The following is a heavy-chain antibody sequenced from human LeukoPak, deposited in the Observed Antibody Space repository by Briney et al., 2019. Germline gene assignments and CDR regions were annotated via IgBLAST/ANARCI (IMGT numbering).Heavy chain of an antibody. Sequence: GGSLRLSCAASGFTFSNAWMSWFRQAPGKGLEWVGRIKSKTDGGTTDYAAPVKGRFTISRDDSKNTLYLQMNSLRAEDTAVYYCARDPYHYYDSSGLSPLGYWGQGTLVTVSS. D-gene: IGHD3-22*01. V-gene: IGHV3-15*01. CDR3: ARDPYHYYDSSGLSPLGY. CDR1: GFTFSNAW. CDR2: IKSKTDGGTT. J-gene: IGHJ4*02.